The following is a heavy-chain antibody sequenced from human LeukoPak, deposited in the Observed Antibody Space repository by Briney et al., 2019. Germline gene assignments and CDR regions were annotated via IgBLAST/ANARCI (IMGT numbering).Heavy chain of an antibody. D-gene: IGHD1-26*01. CDR3: ARLGGSYHTY. CDR1: GFAFSSYW. J-gene: IGHJ4*02. CDR2: IKQDGGEK. V-gene: IGHV3-7*01. Sequence: GGSLRLSCVASGFAFSSYWMSWVRQAPGKGLEWVANIKQDGGEKYYVDSVKGRFTISRDNAKNSLFLQMNSLRVEDTAVYYCARLGGSYHTYWGQGTLVTVSS.